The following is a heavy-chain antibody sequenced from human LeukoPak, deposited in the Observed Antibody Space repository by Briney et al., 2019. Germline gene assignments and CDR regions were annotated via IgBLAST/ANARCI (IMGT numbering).Heavy chain of an antibody. CDR1: GGSFSGYY. V-gene: IGHV4-34*01. CDR3: ARFVSSWYRYFQH. D-gene: IGHD6-13*01. CDR2: INHSGST. Sequence: PSETLSLTCAVYGGSFSGYYWSWIRQPPGKGLEWIGEINHSGSTNYNPSLKSRVTISVDTSKNQFSLKLSSVTAADTAVYYCARFVSSWYRYFQHWGQGTLVTVSS. J-gene: IGHJ1*01.